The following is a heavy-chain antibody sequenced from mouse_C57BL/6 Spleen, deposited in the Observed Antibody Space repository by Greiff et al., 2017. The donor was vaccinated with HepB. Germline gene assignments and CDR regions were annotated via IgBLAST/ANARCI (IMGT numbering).Heavy chain of an antibody. J-gene: IGHJ4*01. CDR3: ARGTTVVGYAMDY. CDR1: GYTFTDYY. V-gene: IGHV1-26*01. Sequence: EVQLQQSGPELVKPGASVKISCKASGYTFTDYYMNWVKQSHGKSLEWIGDINPNNGGTSYNQKFKGKATLTVDKSSSTAYMELRSLTSEDSAVYYCARGTTVVGYAMDYWGQGTSVTVSS. D-gene: IGHD1-1*01. CDR2: INPNNGGT.